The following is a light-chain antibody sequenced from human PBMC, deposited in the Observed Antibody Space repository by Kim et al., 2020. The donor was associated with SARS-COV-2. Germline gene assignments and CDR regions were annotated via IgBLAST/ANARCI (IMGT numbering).Light chain of an antibody. CDR1: RSDVAAYNF. Sequence: GQSITISCTGTRSDVAAYNFVSWYQQHPGEAPKVIIYDVVNRPSGVSNRFSGSKSSNTASLTISEVQAEDEADYYCSSFRSGNTLLFGGGTQLTVL. CDR3: SSFRSGNTLL. CDR2: DVV. J-gene: IGLJ3*02. V-gene: IGLV2-14*04.